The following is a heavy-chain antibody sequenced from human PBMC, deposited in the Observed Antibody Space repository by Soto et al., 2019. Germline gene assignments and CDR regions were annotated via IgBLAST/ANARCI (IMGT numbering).Heavy chain of an antibody. CDR2: ISYDGSNK. Sequence: GCLSLSCAASGFTFSSYVMHWVRQAPGKGLEWVAVISYDGSNKYYADSVKGRFTISRDNSKNTLYLQMNSLRAEDTAVYYCAKGVIVATITLNYFDYWGQGTLVTVSS. CDR1: GFTFSSYV. D-gene: IGHD5-12*01. CDR3: AKGVIVATITLNYFDY. J-gene: IGHJ4*02. V-gene: IGHV3-30*18.